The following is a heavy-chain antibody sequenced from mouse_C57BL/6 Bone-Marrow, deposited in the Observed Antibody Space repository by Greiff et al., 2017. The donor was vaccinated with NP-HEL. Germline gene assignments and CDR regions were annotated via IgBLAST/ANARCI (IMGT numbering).Heavy chain of an antibody. CDR2: IYPRSGNT. D-gene: IGHD1-1*01. J-gene: IGHJ2*01. CDR1: GYTFTSYG. V-gene: IGHV1-81*01. CDR3: ARSTVVAPDY. Sequence: VQGVESGAELARPGASVKLSCKASGYTFTSYGISWVKQRTGQGLEWIGEIYPRSGNTYYNEKFKGKATLTADKSSSTAYMELRSLTSEDSAVYFCARSTVVAPDYWGQGTTLTVSS.